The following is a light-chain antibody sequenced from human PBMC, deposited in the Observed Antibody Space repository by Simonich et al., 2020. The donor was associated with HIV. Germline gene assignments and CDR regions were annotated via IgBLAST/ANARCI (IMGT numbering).Light chain of an antibody. CDR1: SSDVGTYNL. J-gene: IGLJ2*01. V-gene: IGLV2-23*03. CDR2: EGS. CDR3: CSYAGISTFKV. Sequence: QSALTQPASVSGSPGQSITISCTGTSSDVGTYNLVSWDQQHPGKAPKLMIYEGSKRPSGVSNRFSGSKSGNTASLTISGLQAEDEADYYCCSYAGISTFKVFGGGTKLTVL.